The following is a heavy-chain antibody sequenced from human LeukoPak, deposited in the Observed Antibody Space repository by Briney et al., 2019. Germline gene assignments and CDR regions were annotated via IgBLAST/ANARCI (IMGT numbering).Heavy chain of an antibody. Sequence: GGSLRLSCAASGFTFSNHAMYWVRQAPGKGLEWVSAITDSGGSTYYTDSVKGRFTISRDNSRNTLYLQMHSLRAEDTAVYYCAKATGERHYWGQGTLVTVSS. CDR1: GFTFSNHA. CDR2: ITDSGGST. D-gene: IGHD7-27*01. CDR3: AKATGERHY. V-gene: IGHV3-23*01. J-gene: IGHJ4*02.